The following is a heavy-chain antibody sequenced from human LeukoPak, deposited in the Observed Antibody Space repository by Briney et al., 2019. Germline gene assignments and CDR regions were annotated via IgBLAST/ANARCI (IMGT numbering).Heavy chain of an antibody. J-gene: IGHJ3*02. CDR3: ARDVVVRFGDNLQSDAFDI. V-gene: IGHV3-64*01. Sequence: PGGSLRLSCAASGFISTDYTMHWVRQAPGKGLEYVSAISSNGGKTYYASSVKGRFSISRDNSKNTVYLQMGSLRAEDMAVYYCARDVVVRFGDNLQSDAFDIWGQGTMVTVSS. CDR2: ISSNGGKT. CDR1: GFISTDYT. D-gene: IGHD3-10*01.